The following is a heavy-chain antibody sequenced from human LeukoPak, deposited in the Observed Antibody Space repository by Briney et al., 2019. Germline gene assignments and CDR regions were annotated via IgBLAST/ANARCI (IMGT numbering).Heavy chain of an antibody. V-gene: IGHV4-34*12. CDR2: IIHSGST. D-gene: IGHD6-13*01. J-gene: IGHJ3*02. Sequence: SETLSLTCAVYGGSFSGYSWSWIRQAPGKGLEWIGEIIHSGSTNYNPSLKSRLTISVDTSKNQFSLRLSSVTAADTAVYYCARVGRYSSSWYGAFDIWGQGTMVTVSS. CDR3: ARVGRYSSSWYGAFDI. CDR1: GGSFSGYS.